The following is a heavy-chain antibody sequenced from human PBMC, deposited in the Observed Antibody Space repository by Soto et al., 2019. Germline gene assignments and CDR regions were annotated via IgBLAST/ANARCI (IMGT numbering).Heavy chain of an antibody. CDR2: ISYDGSNK. Sequence: QVQLVESGGGVVQPGRSLRLSCAASGFTFSSYGMHWVRQAPGKGLEWVAVISYDGSNKYYADSVKGRFTISRDNSKNTLYLQMNSLRAEDTAVYYCAKEGIAVAGLDYRGQGTLVTVSS. CDR3: AKEGIAVAGLDY. V-gene: IGHV3-30*18. J-gene: IGHJ4*02. D-gene: IGHD6-19*01. CDR1: GFTFSSYG.